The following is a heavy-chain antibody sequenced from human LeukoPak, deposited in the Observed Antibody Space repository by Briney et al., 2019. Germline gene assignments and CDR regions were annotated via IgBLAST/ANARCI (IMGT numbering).Heavy chain of an antibody. CDR3: ARLFDRSYFDY. D-gene: IGHD3-9*01. J-gene: IGHJ4*02. CDR2: IYYSGST. V-gene: IGHV4-39*01. CDR1: GGSISSSSYY. Sequence: PSETLSLTCTVSGGSISSSSYYWGWIRQPPGKGLEWIGYIYYSGSTYYNPSLKSRVTISVDTSKNQFSLKLSSVTAADTAVYYCARLFDRSYFDYWGQGTLVTVSS.